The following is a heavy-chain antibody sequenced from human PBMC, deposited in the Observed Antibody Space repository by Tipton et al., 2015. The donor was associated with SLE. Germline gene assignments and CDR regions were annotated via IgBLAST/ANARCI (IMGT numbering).Heavy chain of an antibody. V-gene: IGHV1-3*01. J-gene: IGHJ6*02. Sequence: QLVQSGGEVKNPGASVKVSKKGSGYTFTSSPMHWVRQAPGQRLEWMGWINPANGDTKYSQKFQGRVTITADESTSTAYMELSSLGSEDTALYYCATEGVGEAVTSWTNFGMDVWGQGTTVTVSS. CDR2: INPANGDT. CDR3: ATEGVGEAVTSWTNFGMDV. D-gene: IGHD4-17*01. CDR1: GYTFTSSP.